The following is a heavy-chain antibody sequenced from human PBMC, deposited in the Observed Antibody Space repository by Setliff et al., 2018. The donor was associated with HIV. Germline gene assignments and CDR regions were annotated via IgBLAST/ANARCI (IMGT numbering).Heavy chain of an antibody. CDR2: ISSTSSTI. CDR1: GSGFTFSSYS. CDR3: ARDLYFYYYMDV. J-gene: IGHJ6*03. Sequence: PGGSLRLSCAASGSGFTFSSYSMNWVRQAPGKGLEWVSYISSTSSTIYYANSVKGRFTISRDDAKNSLYLQMNRLRAEDTAVYYCARDLYFYYYMDVWGKGTTVTVSS. V-gene: IGHV3-48*01. D-gene: IGHD3-9*01.